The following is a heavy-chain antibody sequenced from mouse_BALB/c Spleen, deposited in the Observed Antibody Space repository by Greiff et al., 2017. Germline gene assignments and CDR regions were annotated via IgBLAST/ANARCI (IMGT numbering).Heavy chain of an antibody. J-gene: IGHJ4*01. CDR2: IYHGDSDT. V-gene: IGHV1-87*01. D-gene: IGHD2-4*01. CDR1: GYTFTSYW. Sequence: VQLQQSGAELARPGASLKLSCTASGYTFTSYWMQWVKQRPGQGLEWIGAIYHGDSDTRYTQKFKGKATLTADKSSSTAYMQLSSLASEDSAVYYCASGECDYDDAMDYWGQGTSVTVSS. CDR3: ASGECDYDDAMDY.